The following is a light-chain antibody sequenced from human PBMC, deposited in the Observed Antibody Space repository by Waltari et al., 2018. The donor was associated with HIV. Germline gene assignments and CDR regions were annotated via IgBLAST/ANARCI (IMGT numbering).Light chain of an antibody. Sequence: IQMTQSPSSLSASVGDKVTLTSRASQPISRSLAWYQQKPGKVPKHLIYKASSLESGVPSRFSGSGSGTDFSLSISTLQPDDFATYYCQHYNSYPWTFGPGTRVEIK. V-gene: IGKV1-5*03. CDR1: QPISRS. CDR3: QHYNSYPWT. CDR2: KAS. J-gene: IGKJ1*01.